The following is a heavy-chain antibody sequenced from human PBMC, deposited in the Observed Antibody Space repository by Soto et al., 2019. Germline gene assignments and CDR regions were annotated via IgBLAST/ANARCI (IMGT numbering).Heavy chain of an antibody. Sequence: QVQLQESGPGLVTPSETLSLTCTVSGGSISTYYWTWIRQSPEKGLEWLGNIYYSGSTNYSPSLNSRLTISLDTSKNQFSLKLRSVTAADTAVYYCVRESRCVNGACGNVFDIWGRGTKVTVSS. CDR2: IYYSGST. CDR1: GGSISTYY. CDR3: VRESRCVNGACGNVFDI. J-gene: IGHJ3*02. V-gene: IGHV4-59*12. D-gene: IGHD2-8*01.